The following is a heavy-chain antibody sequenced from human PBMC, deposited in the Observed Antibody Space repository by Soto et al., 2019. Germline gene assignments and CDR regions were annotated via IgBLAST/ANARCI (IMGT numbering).Heavy chain of an antibody. D-gene: IGHD5-18*01. J-gene: IGHJ4*02. CDR3: ARDHPHSYGVYYFDY. CDR1: GGSISSYY. CDR2: IYSSGST. Sequence: SETLSLTCTVAGGSISSYYWNWIRQSPGKGLEWIGYIYSSGSTHYNPSLQNRVTISIDTSKNQVSLKVNSVTAADTAVYYCARDHPHSYGVYYFDYWGQGNPVTVS. V-gene: IGHV4-59*01.